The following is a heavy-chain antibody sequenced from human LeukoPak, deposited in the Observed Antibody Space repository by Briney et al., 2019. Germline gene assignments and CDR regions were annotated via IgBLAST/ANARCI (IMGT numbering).Heavy chain of an antibody. CDR2: IWYDGSNK. D-gene: IGHD6-19*01. CDR3: AKWGPQGYSSGWYDY. Sequence: GGSLRLSCAASGFAASEFTFSSYGIHWVRQAPGKGLEWVAVIWYDGSNKYYADSVKGRFTISRDNSKSTLYLQMSSLRAEDTAIYYCAKWGPQGYSSGWYDYWGQGTLVTVSS. V-gene: IGHV3-33*06. J-gene: IGHJ4*02. CDR1: GFAASEFTFSSYG.